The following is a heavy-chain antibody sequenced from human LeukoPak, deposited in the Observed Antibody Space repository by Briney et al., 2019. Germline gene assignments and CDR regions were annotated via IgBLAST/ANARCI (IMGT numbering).Heavy chain of an antibody. D-gene: IGHD2-2*01. CDR2: FDPEDGET. J-gene: IGHJ6*02. V-gene: IGHV1-24*01. Sequence: ASVKVSCKVSGCTLTELSMHWVRQAPGKGLEWMGGFDPEDGETIYAQKFQGRVTMTEDTSTDTAYMELSSLRSEDTAVYYCATAPAPYVNYYYYGMDVWGQGTTVTVSS. CDR3: ATAPAPYVNYYYYGMDV. CDR1: GCTLTELS.